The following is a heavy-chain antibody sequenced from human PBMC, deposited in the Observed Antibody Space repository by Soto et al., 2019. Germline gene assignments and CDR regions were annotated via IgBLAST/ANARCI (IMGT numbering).Heavy chain of an antibody. D-gene: IGHD3-3*02. Sequence: QVQLVQPGAEVRKPGASVKVSCKASGDIFTNFDFNWVRQATGTGPDWIGWMRANSGDTGHDQKFQGRVRMTRDTTMRTAYMELSSRRADDTTVYYCARYIYGQGFQAWGQGTLVFVSS. CDR3: ARYIYGQGFQA. J-gene: IGHJ5*02. CDR1: GDIFTNFD. CDR2: MRANSGDT. V-gene: IGHV1-8*01.